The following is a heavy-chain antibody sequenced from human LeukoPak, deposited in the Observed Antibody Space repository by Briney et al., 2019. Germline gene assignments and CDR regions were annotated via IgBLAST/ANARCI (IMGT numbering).Heavy chain of an antibody. V-gene: IGHV3-20*04. CDR2: INWNGDGT. D-gene: IGHD3-3*01. CDR3: AKDMAGDFWSGYYDY. J-gene: IGHJ4*02. Sequence: GGSLRLSCAASGFTLDDHGMSWVRQAPGKGLKWVSGINWNGDGTGYADSVKGRFTISRDNAKNSLYLQMNSLRAEDTALYYCAKDMAGDFWSGYYDYWGQGTLVTVSS. CDR1: GFTLDDHG.